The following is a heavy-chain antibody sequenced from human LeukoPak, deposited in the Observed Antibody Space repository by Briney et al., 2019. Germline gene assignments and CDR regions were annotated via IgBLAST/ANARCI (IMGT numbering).Heavy chain of an antibody. J-gene: IGHJ4*02. CDR3: ARARYGSGTYDY. D-gene: IGHD3-10*01. Sequence: GGSLRLSCAASGFTFSAYWMHWVRQAPGKGLVWVSSINSDGSTTNYADFVKGRFSISRDNARDNAKNTMYLQMNSLRADDTAVYYCARARYGSGTYDYWGQGTLVTVSS. CDR1: GFTFSAYW. V-gene: IGHV3-74*01. CDR2: INSDGSTT.